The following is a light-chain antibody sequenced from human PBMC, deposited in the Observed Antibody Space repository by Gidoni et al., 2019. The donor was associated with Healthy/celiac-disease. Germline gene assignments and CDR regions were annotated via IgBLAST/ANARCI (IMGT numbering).Light chain of an antibody. CDR3: QQLNSYAFT. CDR1: QGISSY. J-gene: IGKJ3*01. V-gene: IGKV1-9*01. Sequence: IQLTQSPSSLSASVGDRVTITCRASQGISSYLAWYQQKPGKAPKLLIYAASTLQGGVPSRVSGSGSGTDFTLTISRMQPEDFATYYCQQLNSYAFTFGPGTKVDIK. CDR2: AAS.